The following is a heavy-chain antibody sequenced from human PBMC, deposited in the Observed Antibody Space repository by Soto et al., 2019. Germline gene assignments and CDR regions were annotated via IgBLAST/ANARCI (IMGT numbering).Heavy chain of an antibody. Sequence: SETLSLTCAVYGGSLSGYYWSWIRQPPGKGLEWIGDINYSGSTNYNPSLKSRVTISVDTSKNQFSLKLSSVTAADTAVYYCARGELGSDAFDIWGQGTMVTVSS. CDR2: INYSGST. CDR3: ARGELGSDAFDI. J-gene: IGHJ3*02. V-gene: IGHV4-34*09. CDR1: GGSLSGYY. D-gene: IGHD1-7*01.